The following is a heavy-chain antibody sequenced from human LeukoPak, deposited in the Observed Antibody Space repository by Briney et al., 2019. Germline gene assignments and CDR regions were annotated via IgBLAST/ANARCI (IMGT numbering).Heavy chain of an antibody. V-gene: IGHV4-4*07. CDR3: ARDANYDILTGPRGRWFDP. Sequence: PSETLSLTCTVSGGSISSYYWSWIRQPAGKGLEWIGRIYTSGSTNYNPSLKSRVTMSVDTSKNQFSLKLSSVTAADTAVYYCARDANYDILTGPRGRWFDPWGQGTLVTVSS. CDR2: IYTSGST. D-gene: IGHD3-9*01. J-gene: IGHJ5*02. CDR1: GGSISSYY.